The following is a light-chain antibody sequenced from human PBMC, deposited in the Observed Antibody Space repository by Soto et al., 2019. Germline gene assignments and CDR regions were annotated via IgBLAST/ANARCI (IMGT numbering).Light chain of an antibody. CDR2: SSN. CDR3: AAWDDNLNGPV. J-gene: IGLJ3*02. Sequence: QSALTQPPSTSGTPGQSVTISCSGSSSNIGSSTVNWYQQLPGTAPKLLIYSSNQRPSGVPDRFSGSTSGTSASLAINGLQSEDEADFYCAAWDDNLNGPVFGGGTQLTVL. V-gene: IGLV1-44*01. CDR1: SSNIGSST.